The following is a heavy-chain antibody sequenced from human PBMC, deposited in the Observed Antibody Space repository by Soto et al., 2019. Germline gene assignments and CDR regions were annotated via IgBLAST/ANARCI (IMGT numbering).Heavy chain of an antibody. J-gene: IGHJ6*03. Sequence: GGSLRLSCAASGFTFSSYRMHWVRQAPGKGLEWVAVIWYDGSNKYYADSVKGRFTISRDNSKNTLYLQMNSLRAEDTAVYYCASAARDCSSTSCYAPGSYYYYYMDVWGKGTTVTVSS. CDR3: ASAARDCSSTSCYAPGSYYYYYMDV. CDR1: GFTFSSYR. V-gene: IGHV3-33*01. D-gene: IGHD2-2*01. CDR2: IWYDGSNK.